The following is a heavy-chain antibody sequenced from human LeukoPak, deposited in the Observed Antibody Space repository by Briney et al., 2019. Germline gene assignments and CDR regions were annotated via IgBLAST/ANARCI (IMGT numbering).Heavy chain of an antibody. J-gene: IGHJ6*03. V-gene: IGHV1-69*13. CDR2: IIPIFGTA. CDR3: ARAPVGLGPWNYYYYMDV. Sequence: GASVKVSCTASGGTFSSYAISWVRQAPGQGLEWMGGIIPIFGTANYAQKFQGRVTITADESTSTAYMELSSLRSEDTAVYYCARAPVGLGPWNYYYYMDVWGKGTTVTVSS. D-gene: IGHD3/OR15-3a*01. CDR1: GGTFSSYA.